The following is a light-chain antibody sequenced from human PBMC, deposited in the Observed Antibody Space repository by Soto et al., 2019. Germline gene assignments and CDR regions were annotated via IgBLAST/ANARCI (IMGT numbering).Light chain of an antibody. CDR1: SSNIGSRS. CDR2: SNN. J-gene: IGLJ1*01. Sequence: QSVLTQPPSASGTPGQRVTISCSGSSSNIGSRSVNWYQQVPGSAPKLLIDSNNQRPSGFPDRFAGSKSGTSASLAISGLQSVDEADFYCVAWDDSLNGRYVFGTGTKLTVL. CDR3: VAWDDSLNGRYV. V-gene: IGLV1-44*01.